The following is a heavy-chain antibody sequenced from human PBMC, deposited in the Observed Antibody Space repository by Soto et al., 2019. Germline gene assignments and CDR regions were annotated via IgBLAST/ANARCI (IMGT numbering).Heavy chain of an antibody. CDR3: ARSPPRVERNNYAGGWFDP. J-gene: IGHJ5*02. Sequence: QVQLVQSGAEVKKPGASVKVSCKASGYTFTSYDINWVRQATGQGLEWMGSMNPNSGNTGYPQKFQGRVTMTRNTSISTAYMELSSLRFEDTAVYYCARSPPRVERNNYAGGWFDPWGQGTLVTVSS. D-gene: IGHD4-4*01. CDR1: GYTFTSYD. CDR2: MNPNSGNT. V-gene: IGHV1-8*01.